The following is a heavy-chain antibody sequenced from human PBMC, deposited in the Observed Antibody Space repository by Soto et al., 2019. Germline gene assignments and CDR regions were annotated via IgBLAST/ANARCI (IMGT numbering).Heavy chain of an antibody. CDR2: INAGNGYK. J-gene: IGHJ5*02. CDR1: GYTFTAYL. V-gene: IGHV1-3*01. D-gene: IGHD6-19*01. CDR3: ARDRVAVRWFDP. Sequence: VQLVQSGAAVKMPGASVRISCKASGYTFTAYLIHWVRQAPGQGLEWMGWINAGNGYKEYAQKFQGRINITRNISATTAYLEVTGLTPEDTAIYYCARDRVAVRWFDPWGQGSLVTVSS.